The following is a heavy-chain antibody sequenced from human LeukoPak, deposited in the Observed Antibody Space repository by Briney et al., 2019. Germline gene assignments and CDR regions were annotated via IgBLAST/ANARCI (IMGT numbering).Heavy chain of an antibody. CDR3: ARTAAGSERRFYYYYYYMDV. D-gene: IGHD6-13*01. Sequence: SETLSLTCTVSGGSISSSSYYWGWIRQPPGKGLEWIGSIYYSGSTYYNPSLKSRVTISVDTSKNQFSLKLSSVTAADTAVYYCARTAAGSERRFYYYYYYMDVWGKGTTVTISS. J-gene: IGHJ6*03. CDR2: IYYSGST. V-gene: IGHV4-39*07. CDR1: GGSISSSSYY.